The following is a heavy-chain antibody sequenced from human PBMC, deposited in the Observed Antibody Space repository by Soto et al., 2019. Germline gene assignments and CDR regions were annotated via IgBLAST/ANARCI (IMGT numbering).Heavy chain of an antibody. V-gene: IGHV3-23*01. CDR1: GFTFSNYA. J-gene: IGHJ6*02. CDR2: ISGRGGST. D-gene: IGHD4-17*01. CDR3: AKDSTVTTSLYSYYYGLDV. Sequence: EVQLLESGGGLVQPGGSVRLSCTASGFTFSNYAMSWVREAPDKGLEWVSAISGRGGSTYYADSVKGRFTISRDNSKNMLFLQMNSLRAEDTALYYCAKDSTVTTSLYSYYYGLDVWGQGTTVTVSS.